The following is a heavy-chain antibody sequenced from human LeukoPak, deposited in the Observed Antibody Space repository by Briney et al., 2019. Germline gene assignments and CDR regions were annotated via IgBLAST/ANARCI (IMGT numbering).Heavy chain of an antibody. V-gene: IGHV4-39*07. CDR3: ARGSSGWYYYFDY. CDR2: IYYSGST. D-gene: IGHD6-19*01. Sequence: SETLSLTCTVSGDSISSSSYYWGWIRQPPGKGLEWIGNIYYSGSTYYNPSLKSRVTISVDTSKNQFSLKLSSVTAADTAVYYCARGSSGWYYYFDYWGQGTLVTVSS. CDR1: GDSISSSSYY. J-gene: IGHJ4*02.